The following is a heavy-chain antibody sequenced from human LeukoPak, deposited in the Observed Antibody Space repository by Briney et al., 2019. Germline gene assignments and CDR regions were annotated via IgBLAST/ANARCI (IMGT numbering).Heavy chain of an antibody. CDR3: AKVWGYCSSTSCPRTIDY. V-gene: IGHV3-30*02. D-gene: IGHD2-2*01. CDR2: IRYDGSNK. CDR1: GFTFSSYG. J-gene: IGHJ4*02. Sequence: PGGSLRLSCAASGFTFSSYGMHWVRQAPGKGLEWVAFIRYDGSNKYYADSVKGRFTISRDNSKNTLYLQMNSLRAEDTAVYYCAKVWGYCSSTSCPRTIDYWGQGTLVTVSS.